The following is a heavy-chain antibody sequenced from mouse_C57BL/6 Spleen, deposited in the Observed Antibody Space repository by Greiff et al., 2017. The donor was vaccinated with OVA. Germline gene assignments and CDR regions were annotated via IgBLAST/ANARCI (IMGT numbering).Heavy chain of an antibody. CDR1: GFTIKDYY. V-gene: IGHV14-1*01. CDR2: IDPEDGDT. J-gene: IGHJ2*01. Sequence: EVQLQQSGAELVRPGASVKLSCTASGFTIKDYYMHWVKQRPEQGLEWIGRIDPEDGDTEYAPKFQGKATMTADTSSTTAYLQLSSITSEDAAVYYCTYYDGSSYHLDYWGQGTTLTVSS. CDR3: TYYDGSSYHLDY. D-gene: IGHD1-1*01.